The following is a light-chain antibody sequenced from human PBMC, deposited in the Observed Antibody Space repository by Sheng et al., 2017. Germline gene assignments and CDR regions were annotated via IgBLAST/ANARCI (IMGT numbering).Light chain of an antibody. V-gene: IGKV1-12*01. CDR3: QQGYSFPFT. CDR1: EDVGSW. Sequence: DIQMTQSPSSVSASVGDRVIITCRANEDVGSWLAWYQQKAWKAPKLLISVASRLQTGVPSKFSGSGSGTYFTLTISSLQPEDFATYYCQQGYSFPFTFGPGTKVDIK. CDR2: VAS. J-gene: IGKJ3*01.